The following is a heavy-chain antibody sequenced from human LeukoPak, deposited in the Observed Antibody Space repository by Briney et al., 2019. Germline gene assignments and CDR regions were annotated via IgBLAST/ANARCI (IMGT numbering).Heavy chain of an antibody. Sequence: NPSETLSLTCTVSGGSISSSSYYWGWIRQPPGKGLEWIGSIYYSGSTYYNPSLKSGVTISVDTSKNQFSLKLSSVTAADTAVYYCARHSSGYYYVVYWGQGTLVTVSS. CDR1: GGSISSSSYY. V-gene: IGHV4-39*01. D-gene: IGHD3-22*01. CDR2: IYYSGST. CDR3: ARHSSGYYYVVY. J-gene: IGHJ4*02.